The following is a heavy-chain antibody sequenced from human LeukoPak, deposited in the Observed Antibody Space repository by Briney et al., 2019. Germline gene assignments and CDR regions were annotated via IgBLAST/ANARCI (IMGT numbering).Heavy chain of an antibody. Sequence: ASVKVSCKASGYTFTCYYMHWVRQAPGQGLEWMGWINPNSGGTNYAQKFQGRVTMTRDTSISTAYMELSRLRSDDTAVYYCARAAHCGGDCYSFDYWGQGTLVTVSS. CDR1: GYTFTCYY. CDR3: ARAAHCGGDCYSFDY. V-gene: IGHV1-2*02. CDR2: INPNSGGT. J-gene: IGHJ4*02. D-gene: IGHD2-21*02.